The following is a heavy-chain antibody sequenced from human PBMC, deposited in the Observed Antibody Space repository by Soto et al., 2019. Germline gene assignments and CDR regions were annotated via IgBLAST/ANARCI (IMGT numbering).Heavy chain of an antibody. CDR2: ISSSSSVI. Sequence: GGSLRLSCATSGFILSDCAMNWVRQAPGKGLEWVSYISSSSSVIDYADSVKGRFTVSRDNARNSLYLQMNSLRAEDTAVYYCARDLSWGSNWYYYMDVRGKGTTVTRLL. D-gene: IGHD7-27*01. V-gene: IGHV3-48*01. CDR3: ARDLSWGSNWYYYMDV. CDR1: GFILSDCA. J-gene: IGHJ6*03.